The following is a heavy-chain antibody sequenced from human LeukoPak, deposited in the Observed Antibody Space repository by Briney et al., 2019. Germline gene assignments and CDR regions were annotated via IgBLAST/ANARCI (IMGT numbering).Heavy chain of an antibody. CDR3: ARARGWFGELLHYYYGMDV. D-gene: IGHD3-10*01. CDR1: GFTFSDYY. V-gene: IGHV3-11*01. J-gene: IGHJ6*02. CDR2: ISSSGSTI. Sequence: TGGSLRLSCAASGFTFSDYYMSWIRQAPGKGLEWVSYISSSGSTIYYADSVKGRFTISRDNAKNSLYLQMNSLRAEDTAVYYCARARGWFGELLHYYYGMDVWGQGTTVTVSS.